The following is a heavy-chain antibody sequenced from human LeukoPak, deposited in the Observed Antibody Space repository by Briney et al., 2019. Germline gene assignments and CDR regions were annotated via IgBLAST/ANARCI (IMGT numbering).Heavy chain of an antibody. J-gene: IGHJ5*02. D-gene: IGHD2-2*01. Sequence: SVKVSCKASGGTFSSYAISWVRQAPGQGLEWMGGIIPIFGTANYAQKFQGRVTITADESTSTAYMELSSLRSEDTAVYYCARALPYCSSTSCYSFDPWGQGTLVTVSS. CDR1: GGTFSSYA. V-gene: IGHV1-69*01. CDR2: IIPIFGTA. CDR3: ARALPYCSSTSCYSFDP.